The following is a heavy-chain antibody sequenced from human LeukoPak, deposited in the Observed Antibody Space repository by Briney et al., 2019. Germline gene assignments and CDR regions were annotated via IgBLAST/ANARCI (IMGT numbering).Heavy chain of an antibody. Sequence: GALILSCAASGFTFSSYGMHWVRQAPGKGLDWVAVISNDGSKKYYADSVKGRFTISRDNSKNTLSLQVSSLRTGDTAVYYCAKDRYSYAFEYSDSWGQGTLVTVSS. CDR1: GFTFSSYG. CDR2: ISNDGSKK. J-gene: IGHJ4*02. D-gene: IGHD5-18*01. CDR3: AKDRYSYAFEYSDS. V-gene: IGHV3-30*18.